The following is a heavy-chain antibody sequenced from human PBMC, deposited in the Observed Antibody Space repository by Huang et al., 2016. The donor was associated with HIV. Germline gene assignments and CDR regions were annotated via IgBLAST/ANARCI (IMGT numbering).Heavy chain of an antibody. J-gene: IGHJ6*02. CDR3: TRVSEGYAYYYGMDV. V-gene: IGHV4-39*01. Sequence: QLQLQESGPGLVKPSETLSLTCTASGGSLSSSNHYWGWIRQPPGKGLECIGGIYYEANTSYNPSLKSRVTMTVDTSKNQFSMNMRSVTAADTAVYYCTRVSEGYAYYYGMDVWGQGTTVTVSS. CDR1: GGSLSSSNHY. D-gene: IGHD3-16*01. CDR2: IYYEANT.